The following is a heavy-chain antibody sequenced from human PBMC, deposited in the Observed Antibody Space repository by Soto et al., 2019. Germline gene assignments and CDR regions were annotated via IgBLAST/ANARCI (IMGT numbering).Heavy chain of an antibody. J-gene: IGHJ5*02. V-gene: IGHV3-23*01. Sequence: PGGSLRLSCAVSGFNFNDYAMSWVRQAPGKGLEWVSLISRTGDSTYFADSVKGRFTISRDNSKNTLYLQMNSLRAEDTAVYYCARTYYYGSGTYPRFDPWGQGTLVTVSS. D-gene: IGHD3-10*01. CDR3: ARTYYYGSGTYPRFDP. CDR2: ISRTGDST. CDR1: GFNFNDYA.